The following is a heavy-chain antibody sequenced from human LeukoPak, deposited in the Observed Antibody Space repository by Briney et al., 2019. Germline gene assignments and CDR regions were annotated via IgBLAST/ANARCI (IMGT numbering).Heavy chain of an antibody. CDR3: ARSSSLQFEDDY. CDR2: IIPILGIA. D-gene: IGHD6-6*01. CDR1: GGTFTSYA. V-gene: IGHV1-69*04. Sequence: SVTVSCKASGGTFTSYAISWVRQAPGQGLEWMGRIIPILGIANYAQKFQGRVTITADKSTSTAYMELSSLRSEDTAVYYCARSSSLQFEDDYWGQGSLVTVSA. J-gene: IGHJ4*02.